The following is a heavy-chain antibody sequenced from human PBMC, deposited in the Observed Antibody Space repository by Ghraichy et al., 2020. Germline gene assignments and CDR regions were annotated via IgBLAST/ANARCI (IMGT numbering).Heavy chain of an antibody. CDR1: GFTFSSYA. D-gene: IGHD3-22*01. V-gene: IGHV3-64D*06. J-gene: IGHJ4*02. Sequence: GGSLRLSCSASGFTFSSYAMHWVRQAPGKGLEYVSAISSNGGSTYYADSVKGRFTISRDNSKNTLYLQMSSLRAEDTAVYYCVKVGAYYYDSSGWGFDYWGQGTLVTVSS. CDR2: ISSNGGST. CDR3: VKVGAYYYDSSGWGFDY.